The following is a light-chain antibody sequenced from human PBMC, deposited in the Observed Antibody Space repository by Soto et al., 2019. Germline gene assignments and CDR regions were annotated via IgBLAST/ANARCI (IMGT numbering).Light chain of an antibody. CDR3: CSYAGSYNYV. V-gene: IGLV2-11*01. Sequence: QSVLTQPRSVSGSPGQSVTISCTGTSSDVGGYNYVSWYQQHPGKAPNLMIYDVSKRPSGVPDRFSGSKSGNTASLTISGLQAEDEADYYCCSYAGSYNYVFGTGTKLTVL. CDR1: SSDVGGYNY. CDR2: DVS. J-gene: IGLJ1*01.